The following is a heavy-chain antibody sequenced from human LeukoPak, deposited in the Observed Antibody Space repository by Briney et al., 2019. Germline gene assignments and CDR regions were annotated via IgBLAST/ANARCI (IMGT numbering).Heavy chain of an antibody. D-gene: IGHD5-12*01. J-gene: IGHJ4*02. Sequence: PSETLSLTCTVSGGSISSSSYYWGWIRQPPGKGLEWIGSIYYSGSTYYNPSLKSRVTISVDTSKNQFSLKLSSVTAADTAVYYCARVWLPAVATYYFDYWGQGTLVTVSS. CDR2: IYYSGST. V-gene: IGHV4-39*07. CDR3: ARVWLPAVATYYFDY. CDR1: GGSISSSSYY.